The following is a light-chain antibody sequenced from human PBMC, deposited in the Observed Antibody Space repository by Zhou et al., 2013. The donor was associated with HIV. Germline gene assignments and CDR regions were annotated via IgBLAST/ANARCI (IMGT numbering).Light chain of an antibody. J-gene: IGKJ1*01. V-gene: IGKV3D-15*01. Sequence: EIVLTQSPATLSVSPGESATLSCRASQSVRSYLAWYQQKPGQAPRLLIYDASTRATGIPARFSGTGSGTQFTLTINSLQSGDFAVYYCQQYNDWPPSWTFGQGTRVE. CDR3: QQYNDWPPSWT. CDR2: DAS. CDR1: QSVRSY.